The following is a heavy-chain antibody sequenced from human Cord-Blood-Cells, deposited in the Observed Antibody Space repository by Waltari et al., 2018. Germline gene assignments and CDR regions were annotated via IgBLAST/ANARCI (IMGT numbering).Heavy chain of an antibody. CDR1: GGSFSGYY. J-gene: IGHJ5*02. V-gene: IGHV4-34*01. CDR2: INHSGST. D-gene: IGHD2-2*02. Sequence: QVQLQQWGAGLLKPSETLSLTCAVYGGSFSGYYWSWIRQPPGKGLEWIGEINHSGSTNYNPSLKSRVTISVDTSKNQFSLKLSSVTAADTAVYYCARVDCSSTSRYKNWFDPWGQGTLVTVSS. CDR3: ARVDCSSTSRYKNWFDP.